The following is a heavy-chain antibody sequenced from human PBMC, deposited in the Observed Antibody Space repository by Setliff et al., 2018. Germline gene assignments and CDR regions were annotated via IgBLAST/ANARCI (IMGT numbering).Heavy chain of an antibody. V-gene: IGHV4-59*01. J-gene: IGHJ6*01. CDR2: IYHNGNT. CDR1: GGSFSNYY. CDR3: ARDRSAYSYGLDV. Sequence: SETLSLTCAVYGGSFSNYYWSWIRQPPGKGLEWIGYIYHNGNTNFNPSLKSRVTMSVDTSKNQFALVLESVTAADTAVYYCARDRSAYSYGLDVWGQGTTVTVSS.